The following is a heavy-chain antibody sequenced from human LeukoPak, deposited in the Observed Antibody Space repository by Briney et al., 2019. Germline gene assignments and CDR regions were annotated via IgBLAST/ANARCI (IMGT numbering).Heavy chain of an antibody. CDR3: ARGGESGEDTAMAYFDY. V-gene: IGHV4-34*01. Sequence: PSETLSLTCAGYGGSFSGYYWSWIRQPPGKGLEWIGEINHSGSTNYNPSLKSRVTISVDTSKNQFSLKLSSVTAADPAVYYCARGGESGEDTAMAYFDYWGQGTLVTVSS. CDR1: GGSFSGYY. CDR2: INHSGST. J-gene: IGHJ4*02. D-gene: IGHD5-18*01.